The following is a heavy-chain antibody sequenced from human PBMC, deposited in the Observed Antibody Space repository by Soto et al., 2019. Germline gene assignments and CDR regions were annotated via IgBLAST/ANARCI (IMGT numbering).Heavy chain of an antibody. Sequence: QVQLQESGPGLVKPSQTLSLTCTVSGGSISSGGYYWSWIRQHPGKGLEWIGYIYYSGRTYYNPSLTSRVTISVDTSKNQFSLKLSSVTAADTAVYYCARERNYDSSGYSYYYGMDVWGQGTTVTVSS. D-gene: IGHD3-22*01. V-gene: IGHV4-31*03. CDR1: GGSISSGGYY. CDR2: IYYSGRT. CDR3: ARERNYDSSGYSYYYGMDV. J-gene: IGHJ6*02.